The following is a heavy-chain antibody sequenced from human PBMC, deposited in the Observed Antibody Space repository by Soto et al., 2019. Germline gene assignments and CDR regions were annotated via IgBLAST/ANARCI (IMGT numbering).Heavy chain of an antibody. CDR3: AASPSFWQNYYYGAMDV. CDR1: GFTFSDYY. J-gene: IGHJ6*02. CDR2: ISNSGSTK. Sequence: GGSLRLSCAASGFTFSDYYMSWIRQAPGKGLEWVSYISNSGSTKFYADSVTGRFTITRDLSTNTIYMDLSGLRSEDTAVYYCAASPSFWQNYYYGAMDVWGQGTTVTVSS. V-gene: IGHV3-11*01.